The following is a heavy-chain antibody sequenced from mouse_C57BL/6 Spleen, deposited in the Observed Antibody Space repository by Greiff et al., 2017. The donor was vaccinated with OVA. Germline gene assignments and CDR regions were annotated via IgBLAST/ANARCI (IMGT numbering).Heavy chain of an antibody. J-gene: IGHJ4*01. CDR1: GYAFSSSW. V-gene: IGHV1-82*01. D-gene: IGHD2-5*01. CDR2: IYPGDGDT. CDR3: ARRAYYSNYDYAMDY. Sequence: VQGVESGPELVKPGASVKISCKASGYAFSSSWMNWVKQRPGKGLEWIGRIYPGDGDTNYNGKFKGKATLTADKSSSTAYMQLSSLTSEDSAVYFCARRAYYSNYDYAMDYWGQGTSGTVSS.